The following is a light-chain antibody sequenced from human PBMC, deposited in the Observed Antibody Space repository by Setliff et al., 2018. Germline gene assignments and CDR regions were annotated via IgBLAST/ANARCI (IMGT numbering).Light chain of an antibody. V-gene: IGLV2-8*01. Sequence: QSALAQPPSASGSPGQSVTISCTRTSSDGGGINHVSWYQQHPGKAPRLMIFEVSKRPSGVPDRFSGSKSGNTASLTVSGLQAEDEADYYCSSYAGNYIYVFGTGTKVTVL. J-gene: IGLJ1*01. CDR3: SSYAGNYIYV. CDR1: SSDGGGINH. CDR2: EVS.